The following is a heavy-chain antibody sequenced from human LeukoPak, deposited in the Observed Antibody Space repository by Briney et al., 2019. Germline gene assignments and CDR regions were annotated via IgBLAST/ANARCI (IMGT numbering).Heavy chain of an antibody. CDR2: IIPIFGTA. J-gene: IGHJ6*02. CDR1: GGTFSSYA. Sequence: SVKVSCKASGGTFSSYAISWVRQAPGQGLEWMGGIIPIFGTANYAQKFQGRVTITADESTSTAYMELSSLRSEDTAVYYCAREGSPTSYGMDVWGQGTTVTVSS. V-gene: IGHV1-69*13. CDR3: AREGSPTSYGMDV. D-gene: IGHD1-26*01.